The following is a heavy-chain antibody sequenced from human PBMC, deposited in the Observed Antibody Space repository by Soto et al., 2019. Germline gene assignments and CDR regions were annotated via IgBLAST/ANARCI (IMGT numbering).Heavy chain of an antibody. CDR1: GGSISSGGYY. J-gene: IGHJ6*02. Sequence: QVQLQESGPGLVKPSQTLSLTCTVSGGSISSGGYYWSWIRQHPGKGLEWIGYIYYSGSTYYNPSLKSRVTISVDTSKNQFSLKLSSVTAADTAVYYCRGTPFLRGPPRLRGVPPGMDVWGQGTTVTVSS. CDR2: IYYSGST. CDR3: RGTPFLRGPPRLRGVPPGMDV. V-gene: IGHV4-31*03. D-gene: IGHD3-10*01.